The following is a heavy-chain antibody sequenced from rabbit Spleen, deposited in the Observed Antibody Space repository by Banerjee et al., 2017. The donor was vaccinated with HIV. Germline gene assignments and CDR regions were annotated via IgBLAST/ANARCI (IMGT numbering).Heavy chain of an antibody. CDR3: ARCPDVSGGHFDL. V-gene: IGHV1S45*01. D-gene: IGHD1-1*01. Sequence: QEHLKESGGGLVQPGGSLKLSCKASGFDFSRTGVSWVRQAPGKGLEWIACIYGGGSGKTDYASWVNGRFTISKSSTTVTLQMTSLTVADTATYFCARCPDVSGGHFDLWGPGTLVTVS. J-gene: IGHJ4*01. CDR2: IYGGGSGKT. CDR1: GFDFSRTG.